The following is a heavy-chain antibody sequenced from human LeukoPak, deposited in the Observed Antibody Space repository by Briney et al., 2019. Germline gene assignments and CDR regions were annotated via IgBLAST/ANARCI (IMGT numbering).Heavy chain of an antibody. D-gene: IGHD6-19*01. CDR1: GYSFTSYW. CDR2: IYPGDSDT. Sequence: GESLKISFKGFGYSFTSYWIGWVRQMPGKGLEWMGIIYPGDSDTRYSPSFQGQVTISADKSISTAYLQWSSLKASDTAMYYCARPIAVAGTDNWFDPWGQGTLVTVSS. CDR3: ARPIAVAGTDNWFDP. V-gene: IGHV5-51*01. J-gene: IGHJ5*02.